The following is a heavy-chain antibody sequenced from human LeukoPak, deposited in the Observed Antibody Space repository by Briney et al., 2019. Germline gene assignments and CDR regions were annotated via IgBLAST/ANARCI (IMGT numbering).Heavy chain of an antibody. CDR2: INHSGST. CDR3: ARHLTGYCSGGSCYRAGWFGP. Sequence: PSVTLSLTCAVYGGSFSGYYWSWIRQPPGKGLEWIGEINHSGSTNYNPSLKSRVTISVDTSKNQFSLKLSSVAAADTAVYYCARHLTGYCSGGSCYRAGWFGPWGQGTLVTVSS. D-gene: IGHD2-15*01. CDR1: GGSFSGYY. J-gene: IGHJ5*02. V-gene: IGHV4-34*01.